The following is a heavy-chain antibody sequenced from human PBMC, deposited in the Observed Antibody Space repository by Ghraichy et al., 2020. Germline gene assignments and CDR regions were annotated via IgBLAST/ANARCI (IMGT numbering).Heavy chain of an antibody. Sequence: GGSLRLSCAAAGFTFDSYTMAWVRQAPGKGLEWVSYLVPGRSTIYYADSVKGRFTVSRDNAKNSLYLQMNSLRVEDSALYFCARSAYTSSSKGFDPWGQGTLVTVSS. D-gene: IGHD6-6*01. V-gene: IGHV3-48*04. CDR2: LVPGRSTI. CDR1: GFTFDSYT. J-gene: IGHJ5*02. CDR3: ARSAYTSSSKGFDP.